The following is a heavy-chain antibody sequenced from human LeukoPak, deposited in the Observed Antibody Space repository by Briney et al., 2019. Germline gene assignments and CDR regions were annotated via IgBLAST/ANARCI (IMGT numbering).Heavy chain of an antibody. CDR1: GFTFSSYA. J-gene: IGHJ5*02. V-gene: IGHV3-23*01. D-gene: IGHD2-2*01. CDR2: ISGSGGST. CDR3: ARDRTMYCSSTSCFSFDP. Sequence: GGSLRLSCAASGFTFSSYAMSWVRQAPGKGLEWVSAISGSGGSTYYADSVKGRFTISRDNSKNTLYLQMNSLRTEDTAVYYCARDRTMYCSSTSCFSFDPWGQGTLVTVSS.